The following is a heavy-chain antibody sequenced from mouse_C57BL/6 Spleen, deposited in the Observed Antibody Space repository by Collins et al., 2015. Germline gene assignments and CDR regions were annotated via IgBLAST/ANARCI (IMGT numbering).Heavy chain of an antibody. D-gene: IGHD1-1*01. CDR1: GYTFTSYW. V-gene: IGHV1-74*01. J-gene: IGHJ3*01. CDR2: IHPSDSYT. Sequence: QVQLQQPGAELVKPGASVKVSCKASGYTFTSYWMHWVKQRPGQGLEWIGRIHPSDSYTNYNQKFKGKATLTVDKSSSTAYMQLSSLTSEDSAVYYCAISSYYYDRAAWFAYWGQGTLVTVSA. CDR3: AISSYYYDRAAWFAY.